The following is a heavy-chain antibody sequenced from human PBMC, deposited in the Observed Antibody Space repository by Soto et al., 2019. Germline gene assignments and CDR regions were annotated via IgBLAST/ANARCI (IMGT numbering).Heavy chain of an antibody. V-gene: IGHV4-39*01. D-gene: IGHD6-19*01. CDR3: ASRTVNIQTVYSGLKTHCFAY. CDR1: GDSMSSSDYY. J-gene: IGHJ4*02. CDR2: IYYSGST. Sequence: QLQLHESGPGLVNPSETLSLTCAVSGDSMSSSDYYWGWIRQPPGKGLEWIGRIYYSGSTYYNPYLQRTVAIAVAPSKNTFSRTLCSENAADTAICSCASRTVNIQTVYSGLKTHCFAYWGQGAPVTVSS.